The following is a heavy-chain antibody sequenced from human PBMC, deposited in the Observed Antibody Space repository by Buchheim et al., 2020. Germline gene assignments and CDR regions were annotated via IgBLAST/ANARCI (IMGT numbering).Heavy chain of an antibody. CDR1: GGSISSGGYY. V-gene: IGHV4-31*03. CDR3: ARSRLGAPVGY. D-gene: IGHD3-16*01. Sequence: QVQLQESGPGLVKPSQTLSLTCTVSGGSISSGGYYWRWIREHPGKGLEWIGYIYYSGCTYYNPSLKCRVTISVDTSNIYFSLKRSSVSAADTAVYYCARSRLGAPVGYGGQGTL. J-gene: IGHJ4*02. CDR2: IYYSGCT.